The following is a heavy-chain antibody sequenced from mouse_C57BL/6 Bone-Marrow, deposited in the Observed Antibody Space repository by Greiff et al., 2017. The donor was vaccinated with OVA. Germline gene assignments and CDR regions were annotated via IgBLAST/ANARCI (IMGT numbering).Heavy chain of an antibody. CDR1: GYTFTNYW. CDR2: IYPGGGYT. J-gene: IGHJ4*01. V-gene: IGHV1-63*01. Sequence: QVQLQQSGAELVRPGTSVKMSCKASGYTFTNYWIGWAKQRPGHGLEWLGDIYPGGGYTNYNEKFKGKATLTASKSSSTAYMQFSRLTSEDSAIYDCARPGIGYAMDYWGQGTSVTVSS. D-gene: IGHD2-14*01. CDR3: ARPGIGYAMDY.